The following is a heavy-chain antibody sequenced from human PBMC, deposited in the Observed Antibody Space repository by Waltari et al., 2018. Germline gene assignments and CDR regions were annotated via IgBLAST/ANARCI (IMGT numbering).Heavy chain of an antibody. Sequence: QVQLVESGGGVVQPGRSLRLSCAASEFTFRSYAMPWARQAPGKGLEWVAVISYDGRNTYYVDSVKGRFTISRDNSKKMLYMEMNGLRAEDTAVYYCARDYCDRTNCHGMDVWGQGTAVTVSS. J-gene: IGHJ6*02. D-gene: IGHD3-22*01. CDR3: ARDYCDRTNCHGMDV. CDR1: EFTFRSYA. CDR2: ISYDGRNT. V-gene: IGHV3-30*04.